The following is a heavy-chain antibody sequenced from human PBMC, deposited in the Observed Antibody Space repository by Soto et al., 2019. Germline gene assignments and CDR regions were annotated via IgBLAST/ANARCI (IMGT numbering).Heavy chain of an antibody. CDR3: ARGNWDRDAFDI. V-gene: IGHV3-30*04. CDR1: GFTFSSYA. Sequence: GGSLRLSCAASGFTFSSYAMHWVRQAPGKGLEWVAVISYDGSNKYYADSVKGRFTISRDNSKNTLYLQMNSLRAEDTAVYYCARGNWDRDAFDIWGQGTMVTVSS. J-gene: IGHJ3*02. CDR2: ISYDGSNK. D-gene: IGHD7-27*01.